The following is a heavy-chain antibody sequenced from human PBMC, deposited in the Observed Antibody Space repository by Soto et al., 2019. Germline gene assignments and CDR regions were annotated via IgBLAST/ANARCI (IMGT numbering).Heavy chain of an antibody. V-gene: IGHV4-34*04. CDR2: IDHSGIT. Sequence: SETLSLTCAVSGASFSGFYWSWIRQSPGKGLEWIGEIDHSGITNHNTALKSRATMSVDTSKNQFSLKLRSVTAADTAVCYCARGVSATLAVQGGAPDKNYFDSWSQGTLVTSPQ. CDR3: ARGVSATLAVQGGAPDKNYFDS. D-gene: IGHD1-26*01. CDR1: GASFSGFY. J-gene: IGHJ4*02.